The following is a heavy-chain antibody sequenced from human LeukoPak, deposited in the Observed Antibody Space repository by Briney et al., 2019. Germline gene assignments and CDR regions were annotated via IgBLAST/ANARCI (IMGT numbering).Heavy chain of an antibody. CDR3: ARAYYYGSGSYVDY. J-gene: IGHJ4*02. Sequence: SETLSLTCTASGGSISSYYWSWIRQPPGKGLEWIGYIYYSGSTNYNPSLKSRVTISVDTSKNQFSLKLSSVTAADTAVYYCARAYYYGSGSYVDYWGQGTLVTVSS. CDR2: IYYSGST. CDR1: GGSISSYY. V-gene: IGHV4-59*01. D-gene: IGHD3-10*01.